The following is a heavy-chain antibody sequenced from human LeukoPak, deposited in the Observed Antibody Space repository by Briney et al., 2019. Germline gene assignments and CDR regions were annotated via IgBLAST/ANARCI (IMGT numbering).Heavy chain of an antibody. CDR2: ISYSGTT. CDR1: SVSISSSPYY. CDR3: AANSADYNTLGSSYKV. J-gene: IGHJ4*02. Sequence: PSETLSLTCTVSSVSISSSPYYWGWLRQSPGKGLEWIGSISYSGTTYYNPSLKSRVTISVDTSKNQFSLKLYSVTAADTAVYYCAANSADYNTLGSSYKVWGQGTLVTVSS. V-gene: IGHV4-39*01. D-gene: IGHD3-10*01.